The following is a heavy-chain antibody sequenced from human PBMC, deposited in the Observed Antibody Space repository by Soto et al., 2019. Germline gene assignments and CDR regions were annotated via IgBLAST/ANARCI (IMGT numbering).Heavy chain of an antibody. CDR3: VRERGLSSFYGMDV. CDR2: ISSSSTHI. Sequence: GGSLRLSCAASGFTLSSYSMNWVRRASGKGLEWVASISSSSTHIYYADSVKGRFTISRDNARNSLYLQMNSLRAEDTAVYYCVRERGLSSFYGMDVWGQGTTVTVSS. J-gene: IGHJ6*02. CDR1: GFTLSSYS. D-gene: IGHD2-21*02. V-gene: IGHV3-21*01.